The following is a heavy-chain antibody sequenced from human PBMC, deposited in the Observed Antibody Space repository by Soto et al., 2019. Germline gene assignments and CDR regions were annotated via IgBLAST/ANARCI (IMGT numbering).Heavy chain of an antibody. D-gene: IGHD1-26*01. CDR2: ISSGST. V-gene: IGHV4-34*01. Sequence: PSETLSLTCAVCGGSSSGCYWTWIRQSPGKGLEWIGEISSGSTNYNPSLKSRVTISADTSKNQFSLKLRSVTAADTAVYYCARGPYSRGVGATNPSHWGQGTLVTVSS. J-gene: IGHJ4*02. CDR1: GGSSSGCY. CDR3: ARGPYSRGVGATNPSH.